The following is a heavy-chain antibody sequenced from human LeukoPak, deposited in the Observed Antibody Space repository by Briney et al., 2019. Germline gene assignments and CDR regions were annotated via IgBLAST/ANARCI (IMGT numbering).Heavy chain of an antibody. Sequence: ASVKVSCKASGYTFTSYYMHWVRQAPGQGLEWMGIFNPSGGSTSYAQKFQGRVTMTRDASTSTVYMELSSLRSEDTAVYYCAREIAAAWTYFDYWGQGTLVTVSS. J-gene: IGHJ4*02. V-gene: IGHV1-46*01. CDR1: GYTFTSYY. D-gene: IGHD6-13*01. CDR2: FNPSGGST. CDR3: AREIAAAWTYFDY.